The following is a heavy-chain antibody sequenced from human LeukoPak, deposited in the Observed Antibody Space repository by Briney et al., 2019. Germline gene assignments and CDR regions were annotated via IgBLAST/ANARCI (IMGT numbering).Heavy chain of an antibody. Sequence: GGSLRLSCAASGFTFSSYAMSWVRQAPGKGLEWVSAISGSGGSTYYADSVKGRFTISRDNSKNTLYLQMNSLRAEDTAVYYCAKDGKHIVVTWTYGMDVWGQGTTVTVSS. V-gene: IGHV3-23*01. J-gene: IGHJ6*02. CDR1: GFTFSSYA. CDR3: AKDGKHIVVTWTYGMDV. D-gene: IGHD2-21*01. CDR2: ISGSGGST.